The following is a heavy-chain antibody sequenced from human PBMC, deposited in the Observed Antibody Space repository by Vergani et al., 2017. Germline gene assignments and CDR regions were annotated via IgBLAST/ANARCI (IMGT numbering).Heavy chain of an antibody. CDR2: ISGSGGST. CDR1: GFTFSSYA. V-gene: IGHV3-23*01. J-gene: IGHJ4*02. D-gene: IGHD2-15*01. CDR3: AKDCSGGSCYYDY. Sequence: EVQLLESGGGLVQPGGSLRLSCAASGFTFSSYAMSWVRQAPGKGLEWVSAISGSGGSTYYADAVKGRFTISRDNSKNTLYLQMNSLRAEDTAVYYCAKDCSGGSCYYDYWGQGTLVTVSS.